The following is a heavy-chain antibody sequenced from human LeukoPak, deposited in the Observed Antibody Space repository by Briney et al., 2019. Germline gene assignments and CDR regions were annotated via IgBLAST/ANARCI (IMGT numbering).Heavy chain of an antibody. Sequence: SETLSLTCTVSGGSISGGSYYWSWIRQPAGKGLEWIGRIYTSGSTNYNPSLKSRVTISVDTSKNQFSLKLSSVTAADTAVYYCARVARSVLDWGPGTLVTVSS. CDR1: GGSISGGSYY. V-gene: IGHV4-61*02. CDR2: IYTSGST. J-gene: IGHJ4*02. CDR3: ARVARSVLD. D-gene: IGHD2-8*01.